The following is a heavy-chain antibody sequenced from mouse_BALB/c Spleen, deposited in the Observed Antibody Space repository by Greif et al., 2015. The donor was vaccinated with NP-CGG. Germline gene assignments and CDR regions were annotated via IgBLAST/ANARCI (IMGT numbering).Heavy chain of an antibody. Sequence: EVKLMESGPGLVKPSQSLSLTCSVTGYSITSGYYWNWIRQFPGNKLEWMGYISYDGSNNYNPSLKNRISITRDTSKNQFFLKLNSVTTEDTATYYCARDQALYYYAMDYWGQGTSVTVSS. CDR1: GYSITSGYY. J-gene: IGHJ4*01. CDR2: ISYDGSN. CDR3: ARDQALYYYAMDY. D-gene: IGHD3-2*02. V-gene: IGHV3-6*02.